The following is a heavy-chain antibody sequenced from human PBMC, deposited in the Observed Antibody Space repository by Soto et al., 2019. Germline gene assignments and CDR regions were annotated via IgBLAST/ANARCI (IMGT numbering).Heavy chain of an antibody. J-gene: IGHJ5*02. Sequence: PSETLSLTCTVSGGSINNSYWSWIRQPPGKGLEWIGYIYYSKDTNYNLSLKSRVTMLVDTAKNQFSLKLSSVTAADTAVYYCARLIRRDWFAPWGQGTLVTVSS. CDR3: ARLIRRDWFAP. CDR1: GGSINNSY. V-gene: IGHV4-59*08. CDR2: IYYSKDT. D-gene: IGHD2-8*01.